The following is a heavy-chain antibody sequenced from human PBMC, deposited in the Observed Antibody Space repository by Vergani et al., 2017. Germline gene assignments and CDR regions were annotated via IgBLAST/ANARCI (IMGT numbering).Heavy chain of an antibody. CDR2: INSDGSST. Sequence: EVQLLESGGGLVQPGGSLRLSCAASGFTFSSYWMHWVRQAPGKGLVWVSRINSDGSSTSYADSVKGRFTISRDNSKNTLYLQMNSLRAEDTAVYYCAGFGEGSSWTFDYWGQGTLVTVSS. D-gene: IGHD6-13*01. V-gene: IGHV3-74*02. CDR1: GFTFSSYW. CDR3: AGFGEGSSWTFDY. J-gene: IGHJ4*02.